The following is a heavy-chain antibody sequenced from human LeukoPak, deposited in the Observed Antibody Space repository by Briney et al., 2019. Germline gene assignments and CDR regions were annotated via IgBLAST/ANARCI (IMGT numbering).Heavy chain of an antibody. D-gene: IGHD3-3*01. V-gene: IGHV4-61*01. CDR3: ARDFGVVIFDY. J-gene: IGHJ4*02. Sequence: PSETLSLTCTVSGGSVSSGSYYWSWIRQPPGKGLEWIGYIYYSGSTNYNPSLKSRVTISVDTSKNQFSLKLSSVTAADTAVYYCARDFGVVIFDYWGQGTLVTVSS. CDR1: GGSVSSGSYY. CDR2: IYYSGST.